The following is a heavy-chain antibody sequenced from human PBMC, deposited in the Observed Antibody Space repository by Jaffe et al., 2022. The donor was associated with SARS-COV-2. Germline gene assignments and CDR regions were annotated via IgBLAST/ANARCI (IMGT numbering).Heavy chain of an antibody. CDR1: GFSFSSYA. J-gene: IGHJ4*02. D-gene: IGHD5-18*01. V-gene: IGHV3-64D*09. CDR3: VKRTGSYGHQQYYFDY. Sequence: EVQLVESGGGLVQPGGSLRLSCSASGFSFSSYAMHWVRQAPGKGLEYVSAISSNGISTYYADSVKGRFTISRDNSKNTLYLQMSSLRAEDTAVYYCVKRTGSYGHQQYYFDYWGQGTLVTVSS. CDR2: ISSNGIST.